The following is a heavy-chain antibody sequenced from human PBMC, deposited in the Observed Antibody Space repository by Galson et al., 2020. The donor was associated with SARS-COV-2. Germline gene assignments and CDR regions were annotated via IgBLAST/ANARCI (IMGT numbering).Heavy chain of an antibody. D-gene: IGHD5-18*01. CDR3: ARLQKPVWLRLYDYYYMDV. J-gene: IGHJ6*03. CDR1: GYSFTSYW. Sequence: HGESLKISCKGSGYSFTSYWNSWVRQMPGKGLEWMGRIDPSDSYTNYSTSFQGHVTISADKSISTAYLQWSSLKASDTAMYYCARLQKPVWLRLYDYYYMDVWGKGTTVTVSS. CDR2: IDPSDSYT. V-gene: IGHV5-10-1*01.